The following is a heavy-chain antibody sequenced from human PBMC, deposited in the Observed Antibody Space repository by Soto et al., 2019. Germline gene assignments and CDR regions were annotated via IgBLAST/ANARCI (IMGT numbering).Heavy chain of an antibody. V-gene: IGHV4-39*01. Sequence: QLQLQESGPGRVKPSETLSLTCSVSGGSISSSNYYWGWIRQPPGKGLEWIGSIFYTGSTYYNPSLKNRVTISVDTSRNQFSVKLNSVTATDTALYYCARQSPTIDTGEVFDIWGQGTKVTVSS. J-gene: IGHJ3*02. D-gene: IGHD3-3*01. CDR2: IFYTGST. CDR1: GGSISSSNYY. CDR3: ARQSPTIDTGEVFDI.